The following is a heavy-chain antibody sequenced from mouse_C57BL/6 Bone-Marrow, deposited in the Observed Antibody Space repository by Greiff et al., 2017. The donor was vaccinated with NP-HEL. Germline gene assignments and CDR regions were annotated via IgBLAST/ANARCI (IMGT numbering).Heavy chain of an antibody. CDR1: GYTFTSYW. CDR2: IDPSDSYT. CDR3: ARRAIYYGSGDFDY. V-gene: IGHV1-59*01. D-gene: IGHD1-1*01. Sequence: VQLQQPGAELVRPGTSVKLSCKASGYTFTSYWMHWVKQRPGQGLEWIGVIDPSDSYTNYNQKFKGKATLTVDTSSSTAYMQLSSLTSEDSAVYYCARRAIYYGSGDFDYWGQGTTLTVSS. J-gene: IGHJ2*01.